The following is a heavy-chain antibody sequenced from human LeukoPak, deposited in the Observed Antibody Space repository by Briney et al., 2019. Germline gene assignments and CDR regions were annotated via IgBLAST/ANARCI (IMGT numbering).Heavy chain of an antibody. CDR3: ARALRKYYFDY. V-gene: IGHV3-53*01. CDR2: IYSSGST. CDR1: GFIATTNY. J-gene: IGHJ4*02. Sequence: GGSLRLSCAGSGFIATTNYMSWVRQAPGKGLEWVSVIYSSGSTSYADSVKGRFTISRDSSKNTVYLQMNSLRAEDTAVYYCARALRKYYFDYWGQGTLVTVSS.